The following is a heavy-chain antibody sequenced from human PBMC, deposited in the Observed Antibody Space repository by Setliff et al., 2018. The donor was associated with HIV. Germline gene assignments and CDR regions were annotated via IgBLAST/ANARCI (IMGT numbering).Heavy chain of an antibody. J-gene: IGHJ6*03. Sequence: GASVKVSCKVSGYTLTELCIHWVRQVPGKGLEWMGGFDPEDGETIYAQKFRGRVTMTEDTSTDTAYMELRSLRYEDTAVYYCARGLAVAGKSYYDYYYMDVWGKGTTVTVSS. CDR1: GYTLTELC. D-gene: IGHD6-19*01. CDR2: FDPEDGET. CDR3: ARGLAVAGKSYYDYYYMDV. V-gene: IGHV1-24*01.